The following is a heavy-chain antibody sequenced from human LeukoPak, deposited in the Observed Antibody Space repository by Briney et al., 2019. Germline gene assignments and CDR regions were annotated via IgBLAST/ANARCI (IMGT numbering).Heavy chain of an antibody. Sequence: GGSLRLSCAASGFTFSSYGMHWVRQAPGKGLEWVAVIWYGGSNKYYADSVKGRFTISRDNSKNTLYLQMNSLRAEDTAVYYCAKASRYCSSTSCYTGAFDIWGQGTMVTVSS. J-gene: IGHJ3*02. CDR2: IWYGGSNK. V-gene: IGHV3-30*02. CDR1: GFTFSSYG. D-gene: IGHD2-2*02. CDR3: AKASRYCSSTSCYTGAFDI.